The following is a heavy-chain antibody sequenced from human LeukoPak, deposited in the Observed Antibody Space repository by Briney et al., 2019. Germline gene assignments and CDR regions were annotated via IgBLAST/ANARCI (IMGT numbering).Heavy chain of an antibody. V-gene: IGHV3-7*01. Sequence: GGSLRLSCVASGFTFSGYWMHWVRQAPGKGLEWVANMNQDGSEKYYVDSVKGRFTISRDNAKNSLFLQMNSLRAEDTAVYYCATKDAYSFDYWGQGTLVTVSS. D-gene: IGHD1-26*01. CDR1: GFTFSGYW. CDR2: MNQDGSEK. CDR3: ATKDAYSFDY. J-gene: IGHJ4*02.